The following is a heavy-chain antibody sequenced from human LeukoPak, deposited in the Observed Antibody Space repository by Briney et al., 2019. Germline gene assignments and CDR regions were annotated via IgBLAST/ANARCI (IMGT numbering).Heavy chain of an antibody. CDR2: ISAYNGNT. Sequence: GESLKISCKGSGYSFTSYGISWVRQAPGQGLEWMGWISAYNGNTNYAQKLQGRVTMTTDTSTSTAYMELRSLRSDDTAVYYCARRDYGDYSGGDYWGQGTLVTVSS. V-gene: IGHV1-18*01. CDR1: GYSFTSYG. J-gene: IGHJ4*02. CDR3: ARRDYGDYSGGDY. D-gene: IGHD4-17*01.